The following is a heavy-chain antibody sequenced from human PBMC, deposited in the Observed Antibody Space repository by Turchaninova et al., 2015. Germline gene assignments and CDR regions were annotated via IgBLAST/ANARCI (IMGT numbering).Heavy chain of an antibody. J-gene: IGHJ5*02. CDR1: GLTVRGPA. V-gene: IGHV3-73*01. CDR3: TRQDGDYRGSDWFHL. D-gene: IGHD4-17*01. Sequence: VGSWGGLVQPGGSLKLSCAASGLTVRGPAVHWVRQASGKGLEWVGRIRSKSNNYATAYAEPVKGRFTISRDDSENTAYLQMNGLKTEDTAVYYCTRQDGDYRGSDWFHLWGQGTLVTVSS. CDR2: IRSKSNNYAT.